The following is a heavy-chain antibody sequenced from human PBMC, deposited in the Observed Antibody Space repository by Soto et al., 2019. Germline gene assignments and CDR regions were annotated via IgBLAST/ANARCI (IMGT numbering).Heavy chain of an antibody. Sequence: VKVSCKASGGTFSSYAISWVRQAPGQGLEWMGGIIPIFGTANYAQKFQGRVTITADKSTSTAYMELSSLRSEDKAVYYCARIYDSSGYYPGSPLFDYWGQGTLITVSS. CDR1: GGTFSSYA. CDR3: ARIYDSSGYYPGSPLFDY. D-gene: IGHD3-22*01. V-gene: IGHV1-69*06. J-gene: IGHJ4*02. CDR2: IIPIFGTA.